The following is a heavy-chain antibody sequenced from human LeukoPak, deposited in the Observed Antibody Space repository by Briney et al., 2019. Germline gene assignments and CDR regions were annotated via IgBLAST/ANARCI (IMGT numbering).Heavy chain of an antibody. CDR1: GFTFSSYA. J-gene: IGHJ6*03. CDR3: AKDSGGYCSGGSCYYTYYYYMDV. V-gene: IGHV3-23*01. D-gene: IGHD2-15*01. CDR2: ISGSGGST. Sequence: GGSLRLSCAASGFTFSSYAMSWVRQAPGKGLEWVSAISGSGGSTYYADSVKGRFTISRDNSKNTLYLQMNSLRAEDTAVYYCAKDSGGYCSGGSCYYTYYYYMDVWGKGTTVTVSS.